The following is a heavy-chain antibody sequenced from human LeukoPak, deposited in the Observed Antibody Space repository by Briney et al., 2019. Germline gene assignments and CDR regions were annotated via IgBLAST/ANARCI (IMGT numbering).Heavy chain of an antibody. V-gene: IGHV4-59*01. CDR2: IYYSGSA. D-gene: IGHD3-22*01. Sequence: SETLSLTCTVSGGSISGYYWSWIRRPPGKGLEWIGHIYYSGSADYNASLKSRATMFVDTSKNEFSLTLRSVTAADTAVYYCARATPKHYDSSGCLDYWGQGTLVTVSS. CDR3: ARATPKHYDSSGCLDY. CDR1: GGSISGYY. J-gene: IGHJ4*02.